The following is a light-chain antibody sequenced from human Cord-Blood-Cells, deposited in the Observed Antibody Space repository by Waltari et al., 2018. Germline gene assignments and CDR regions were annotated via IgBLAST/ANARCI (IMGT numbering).Light chain of an antibody. CDR1: QSIISY. J-gene: IGKJ1*01. Sequence: DIQMTQSPSSLSASVGDRVTITCRASQSIISYLNWYQQKPGKAPNLLIYAASSLQSGVPSGFSGSGSGTDFTLTISSLQPEDFATYYCQQSYSTPWTFGQGTKVEIK. CDR3: QQSYSTPWT. CDR2: AAS. V-gene: IGKV1-39*01.